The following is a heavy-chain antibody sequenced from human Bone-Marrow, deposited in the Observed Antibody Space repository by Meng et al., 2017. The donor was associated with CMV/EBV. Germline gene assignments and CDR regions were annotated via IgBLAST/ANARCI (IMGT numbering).Heavy chain of an antibody. CDR3: ARAPEGKTGGDI. V-gene: IGHV3-21*01. J-gene: IGHJ3*02. D-gene: IGHD2-15*01. CDR1: GFTFSSYK. Sequence: ESLKISCAASGFTFSSYKMNWVRQAPGKGLELVSHITGDSYTSYADSVMCRFIISRDNAKKSLYLQMNSLRPEDTAVYYCARAPEGKTGGDIWGQGTRVTVSS. CDR2: ITGDSYT.